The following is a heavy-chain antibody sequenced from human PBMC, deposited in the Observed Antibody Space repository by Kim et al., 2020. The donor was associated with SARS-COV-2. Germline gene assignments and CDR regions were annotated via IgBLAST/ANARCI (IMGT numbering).Heavy chain of an antibody. V-gene: IGHV3-30*04. CDR3: VRGASLWWYFDL. J-gene: IGHJ2*01. CDR2: IGEDGRHE. CDR1: GFSFSTSA. D-gene: IGHD5-18*01. Sequence: GGSLRLSCEVSGFSFSTSAMHWVRQAPGKGLEWVAVIGEDGRHENYGDSVKGRFTISRDNFKNTLYLQMNRLRVEDTNVFYCVRGASLWWYFDLWGRGTLVTVSS.